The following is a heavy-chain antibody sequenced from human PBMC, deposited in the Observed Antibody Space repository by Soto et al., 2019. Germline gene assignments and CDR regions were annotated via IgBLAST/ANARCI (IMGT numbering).Heavy chain of an antibody. J-gene: IGHJ4*02. CDR2: IRSKSNSYAT. Sequence: EVQLVEWGGGLVQPGGSLKLSCAVSGFTFSGSAMHWVRQASGKGLEWVGRIRSKSNSYATAYAASVKGRFTISRDDSKNTAYLQMNSLKTEDTAVYYCTRGYGDYVRDYWGQGTLVTVSS. CDR1: GFTFSGSA. D-gene: IGHD4-17*01. CDR3: TRGYGDYVRDY. V-gene: IGHV3-73*01.